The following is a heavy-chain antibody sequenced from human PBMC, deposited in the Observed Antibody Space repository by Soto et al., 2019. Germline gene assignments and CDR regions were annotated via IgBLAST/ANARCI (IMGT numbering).Heavy chain of an antibody. CDR2: ISGSGGST. CDR1: GFTFSSYA. CDR3: ARDPPATRHGMDV. V-gene: IGHV3-23*01. Sequence: EVQLLESGGGLVQPGGSLRLSCAASGFTFSSYAMTWVRQAPGKGLEWVSAISGSGGSTYYADSVRGRFTISRDNSKNTLYLQMKSLRAEDTAVYYCARDPPATRHGMDVWGQGTTVTVSS. J-gene: IGHJ6*02.